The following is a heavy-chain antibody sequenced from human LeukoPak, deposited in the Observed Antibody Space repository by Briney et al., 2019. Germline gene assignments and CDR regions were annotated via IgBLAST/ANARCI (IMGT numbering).Heavy chain of an antibody. D-gene: IGHD5-18*01. CDR2: IQSDGSKQ. Sequence: QSGGSLRLSCATAGFTFSTFGIHWVRQTPGKGLEWAAAIQSDGSKQYYGDSVKGRFTISRDSSKNTVYLQMNSLRDEDTAVYYCARDVDTSSHSSQLDPWGQGTLVTVS. CDR1: GFTFSTFG. CDR3: ARDVDTSSHSSQLDP. V-gene: IGHV3-33*01. J-gene: IGHJ5*02.